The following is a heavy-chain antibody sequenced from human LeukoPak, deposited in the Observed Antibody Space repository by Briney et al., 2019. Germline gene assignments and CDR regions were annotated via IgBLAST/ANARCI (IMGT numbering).Heavy chain of an antibody. V-gene: IGHV1-69*06. CDR1: GGTFSSYA. CDR2: IIPIFGTA. Sequence: GASVKVSCKASGGTFSSYAISWVRQAPGPGLEWMGGIIPIFGTANYAQKFQGRVTITADKSTSTAYMELSSLRSEDTAVYYCARALVATPAPFDYWGQGTLVTVSS. D-gene: IGHD5-12*01. J-gene: IGHJ4*02. CDR3: ARALVATPAPFDY.